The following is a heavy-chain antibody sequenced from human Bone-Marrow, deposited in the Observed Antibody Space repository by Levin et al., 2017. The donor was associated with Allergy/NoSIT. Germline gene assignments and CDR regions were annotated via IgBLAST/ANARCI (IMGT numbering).Heavy chain of an antibody. D-gene: IGHD3-3*01. CDR3: AREASFWSAYSFYYSGMDV. CDR2: IYKSGST. CDR1: GGSISSYY. Sequence: ESLKISCTVSGGSISSYYWSWVRQPPGKGLEWIGYIYKSGSTDYNPSLKSRVTISGDTSKNQFSLKLSSVTAADTAVYYCAREASFWSAYSFYYSGMDVWGQGTTVTVSS. J-gene: IGHJ6*02. V-gene: IGHV4-59*01.